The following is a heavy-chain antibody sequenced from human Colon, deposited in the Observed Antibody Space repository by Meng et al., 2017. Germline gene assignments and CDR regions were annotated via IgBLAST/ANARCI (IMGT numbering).Heavy chain of an antibody. J-gene: IGHJ3*02. CDR1: GGSISAYY. D-gene: IGHD3-16*01. V-gene: IGHV4-4*07. CDR3: ATTWGGLRNPFHN. CDR2: ITASVNT. Sequence: SEILSPTCSVSGGSISAYYWTWIRQLAGKGLEWLGRITASVNTNYNPSLKSRLTMSIDTSKNQFSLRLTSVTAADTAVYFCATTWGGLRNPFHNWGPGTMVTVSS.